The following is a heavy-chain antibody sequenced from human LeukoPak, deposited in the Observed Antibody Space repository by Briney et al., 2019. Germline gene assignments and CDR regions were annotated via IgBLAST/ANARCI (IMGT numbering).Heavy chain of an antibody. CDR1: GGTISSYY. V-gene: IGHV4-4*07. J-gene: IGHJ4*02. Sequence: SETLSLTCTVSGGTISSYYWSWVRQPAGKGLEWIGRIYTSGSTKYNPSLTSRGTMSVDTSKNQFSLKLSSVTAADTAVYYCAKEGPTATTPIFDYWGQGTLVTVSS. D-gene: IGHD5-12*01. CDR2: IYTSGST. CDR3: AKEGPTATTPIFDY.